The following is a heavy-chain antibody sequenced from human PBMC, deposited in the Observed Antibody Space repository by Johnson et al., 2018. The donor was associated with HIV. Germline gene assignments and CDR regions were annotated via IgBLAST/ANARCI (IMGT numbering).Heavy chain of an antibody. V-gene: IGHV3-30*04. CDR3: SRDEGLDYGASLVAFDI. J-gene: IGHJ3*02. D-gene: IGHD4-17*01. CDR1: GFSLSSYA. CDR2: ISYDGSNK. Sequence: QVQLVESGGGVVQPGRSLRLSCAASGFSLSSYAMHRVRQAPGKGLEWVAVISYDGSNKYYADSVKGRFTISRDNSKNTLYVQMNSLRPEDTAVYYCSRDEGLDYGASLVAFDIWGQGTMVTVSS.